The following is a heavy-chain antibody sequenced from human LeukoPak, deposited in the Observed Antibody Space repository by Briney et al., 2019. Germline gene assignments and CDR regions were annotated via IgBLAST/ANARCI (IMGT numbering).Heavy chain of an antibody. D-gene: IGHD3-9*01. J-gene: IGHJ3*02. Sequence: PGGSLRLSCAASGFTFSSYAMSWVRQAPGKGLEWVSAISGSGGSTYYADSVKGRSTISRDNSKNTLYLQMNSLRAEDTAVYYCAKALRYFDWSLYDAFDIWGQGTMVTVSS. CDR1: GFTFSSYA. CDR2: ISGSGGST. V-gene: IGHV3-23*01. CDR3: AKALRYFDWSLYDAFDI.